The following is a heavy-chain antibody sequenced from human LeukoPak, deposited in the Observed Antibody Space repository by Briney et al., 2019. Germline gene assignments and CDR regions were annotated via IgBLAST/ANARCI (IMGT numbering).Heavy chain of an antibody. CDR3: ATGNYYDSRGYYTFGH. Sequence: GGSLRLSCAASGFAFNKYWMQWVRQAPGKGLVWVSRINGDGSTTSYADSVKGGFTISRDNAKNTLYLQMSSLRAEDTAVYYCATGNYYDSRGYYTFGHWGQGTLVTVSS. CDR2: INGDGSTT. D-gene: IGHD3-22*01. CDR1: GFAFNKYW. V-gene: IGHV3-74*01. J-gene: IGHJ4*02.